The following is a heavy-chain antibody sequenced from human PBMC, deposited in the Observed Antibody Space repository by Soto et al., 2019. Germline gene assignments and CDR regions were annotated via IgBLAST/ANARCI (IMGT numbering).Heavy chain of an antibody. CDR2: IYRTGST. CDR3: ASRDPGTSVDY. D-gene: IGHD1-7*01. J-gene: IGHJ4*02. CDR1: GGSFTSNNW. Sequence: QVQLQESGPGLVKPSRTLSLTCAVSGGSFTSNNWWTLVRHPPDQGLEWIGVIYRTGSTNYNPALKSRVTISLDKAENPFSLKVTSLTAADTAVYYCASRDPGTSVDYWGQGTLVTVSS. V-gene: IGHV4-4*02.